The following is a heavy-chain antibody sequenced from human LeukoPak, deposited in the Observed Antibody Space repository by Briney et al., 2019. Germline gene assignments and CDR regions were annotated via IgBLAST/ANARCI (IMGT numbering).Heavy chain of an antibody. CDR2: INAGNGNT. CDR1: GYTFTSYA. Sequence: ASVKASCKASGYTFTSYAMHWVRQAPGQRLEWMGWINAGNGNTKYSQKFQGRVTITWDTSASTAYMELSSLRSEDTAVYYCARDLRGGYCSGGSCYPGNYWGQGTLVTVSS. CDR3: ARDLRGGYCSGGSCYPGNY. J-gene: IGHJ4*02. V-gene: IGHV1-3*01. D-gene: IGHD2-15*01.